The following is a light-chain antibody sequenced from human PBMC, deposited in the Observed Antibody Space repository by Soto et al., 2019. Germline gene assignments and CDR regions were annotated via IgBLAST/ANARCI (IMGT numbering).Light chain of an antibody. CDR3: QQFNNYPWT. CDR1: QSISSW. J-gene: IGKJ1*01. Sequence: DIQMTQSPSTLSASVGDRVTITCRASQSISSWLAWYQQKPGKAPKLLIYKASSFESGVPSRFSGSGYGTEFTLTISSLQPDDFATYYCQQFNNYPWTFGQGTRVEIK. CDR2: KAS. V-gene: IGKV1-5*03.